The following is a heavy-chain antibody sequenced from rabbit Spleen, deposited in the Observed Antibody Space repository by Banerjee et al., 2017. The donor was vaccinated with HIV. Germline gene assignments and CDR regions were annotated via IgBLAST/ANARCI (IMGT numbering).Heavy chain of an antibody. J-gene: IGHJ3*01. V-gene: IGHV1S45*01. CDR2: IESGSSGFT. Sequence: QEQLVESGGGLVQLGASLTLTCIASGVSFSGSSYMCWVRQAPGKGLEWIACIESGSSGFTYFASWAKGRFTISKTSSTTVTLHMTSLTAADMATYFCSRDTSSSFSSYGMDLWGQGTLVTVS. D-gene: IGHD1-1*01. CDR1: GVSFSGSSY. CDR3: SRDTSSSFSSYGMDL.